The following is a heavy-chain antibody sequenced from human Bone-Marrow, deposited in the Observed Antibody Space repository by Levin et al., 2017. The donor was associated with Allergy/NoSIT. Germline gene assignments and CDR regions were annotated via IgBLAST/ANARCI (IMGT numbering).Heavy chain of an antibody. J-gene: IGHJ4*02. D-gene: IGHD3-10*01. Sequence: SQTLSLTCAVSGGSISSSNWWSWVRQPPGKGLEWIGEIYHSGSTNYNPSLKSRVTISVDKSKNQFSLKLSSVTAADTAVYYCARAPSPPWFLWPYYFDYWGQGTLVTVSS. CDR2: IYHSGST. CDR3: ARAPSPPWFLWPYYFDY. V-gene: IGHV4-4*02. CDR1: GGSISSSNW.